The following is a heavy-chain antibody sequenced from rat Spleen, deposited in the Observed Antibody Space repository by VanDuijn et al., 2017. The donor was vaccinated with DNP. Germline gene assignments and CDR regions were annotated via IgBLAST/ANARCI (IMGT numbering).Heavy chain of an antibody. J-gene: IGHJ2*01. Sequence: EVQLVESGGGLVQPGRSLKLSCAASGFTFSAYYMAWVRQAPGKGLDWVGSISIKTHSYATLYADSVKERFIISRDDSQSMVYLQMNNLKTEDTALYYCTRAVPDYWGQGVTVTVSS. CDR1: GFTFSAYY. V-gene: IGHV10-4*01. CDR3: TRAVPDY. CDR2: ISIKTHSYAT. D-gene: IGHD3-2*01.